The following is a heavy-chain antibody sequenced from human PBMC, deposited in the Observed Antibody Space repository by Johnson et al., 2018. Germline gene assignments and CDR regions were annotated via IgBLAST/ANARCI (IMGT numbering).Heavy chain of an antibody. V-gene: IGHV3-73*01. Sequence: VQLVESGGGLVQXGGSXKLXCAASGFTFSGSAMHWVRQASGKGLEWVGRIRSKANSYATAYAASVKGRFTISRDDSKNTAYLQMNSLKTEDTAVYYCTRRGGLGTHDAFDIWGQGTMVTVSS. CDR3: TRRGGLGTHDAFDI. D-gene: IGHD1-14*01. CDR2: IRSKANSYAT. J-gene: IGHJ3*02. CDR1: GFTFSGSA.